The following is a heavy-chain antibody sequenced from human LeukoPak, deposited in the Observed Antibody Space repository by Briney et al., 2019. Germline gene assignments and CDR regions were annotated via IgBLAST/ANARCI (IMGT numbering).Heavy chain of an antibody. CDR2: IGTAGGT. CDR3: ARAGYCSSNSCSNPYYMDV. J-gene: IGHJ6*03. Sequence: GGSLRLSCAASGFTFSSYDMHWVRQATGKGLEWVSAIGTAGGTYYLGSVKGRFTISRENAKNSLYLQMNSLRAGDTAVYYCARAGYCSSNSCSNPYYMDVWGKGTTVTVSS. D-gene: IGHD2-2*01. V-gene: IGHV3-13*01. CDR1: GFTFSSYD.